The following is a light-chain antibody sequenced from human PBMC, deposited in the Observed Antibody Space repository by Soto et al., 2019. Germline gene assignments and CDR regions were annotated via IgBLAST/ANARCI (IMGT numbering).Light chain of an antibody. Sequence: DIVMTQSPDSLAVSLGERATINCKSSQSIFYSSNNKNYLAWFQQKPGQPPKLLIYWASTRESGVPDRFSGSGSGTDFTLTISGLQAEDVAVYYCQHRTNWPFTFGGGTKVEIK. J-gene: IGKJ4*01. CDR1: QSIFYSSNNKNY. CDR2: WAS. V-gene: IGKV4-1*01. CDR3: QHRTNWPFT.